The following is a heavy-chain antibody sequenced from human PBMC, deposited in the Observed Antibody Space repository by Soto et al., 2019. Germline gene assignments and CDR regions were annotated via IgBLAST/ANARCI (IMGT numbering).Heavy chain of an antibody. CDR1: GFTFSSYA. CDR2: ISYDGSNK. V-gene: IGHV3-30-3*01. Sequence: GGSLRLSCAASGFTFSSYAMHWVRQAPGKGLEWVAVISYDGSNKYYADSVKGRCTISRDNSKNTLYLQMSSLRAEDTAVYYWARVFQRMITVIVVVTADYWGQGTLVTVSS. J-gene: IGHJ4*02. D-gene: IGHD3-22*01. CDR3: ARVFQRMITVIVVVTADY.